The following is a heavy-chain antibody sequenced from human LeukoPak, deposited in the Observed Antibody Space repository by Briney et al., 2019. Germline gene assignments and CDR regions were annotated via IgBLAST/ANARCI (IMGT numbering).Heavy chain of an antibody. J-gene: IGHJ6*03. D-gene: IGHD6-6*01. Sequence: SETLSLTCTVSGGSISSGDYYWSWIRQHPGKGLEWIGYIYYSGSTYYNPSLKSRVTISVDTSKNQFSLKLSSVTAADTAVYYCARAPGEYSSSSDYYYMDVWGKGTTVTVSS. CDR1: GGSISSGDYY. V-gene: IGHV4-31*03. CDR2: IYYSGST. CDR3: ARAPGEYSSSSDYYYMDV.